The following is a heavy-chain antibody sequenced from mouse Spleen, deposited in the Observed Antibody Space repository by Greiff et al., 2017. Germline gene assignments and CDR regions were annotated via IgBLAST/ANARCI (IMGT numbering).Heavy chain of an antibody. CDR1: GFTFTDYY. D-gene: IGHD4-1*02. CDR2: IRNKANGYTT. CDR3: AREGANWDGGDAMDY. J-gene: IGHJ4*01. V-gene: IGHV7-3*02. Sequence: EVKVVESGGGLVQPGGSLRLSCATSGFTFTDYYMSWVRQPPGKALEWLGFIRNKANGYTTEYSASVKGRFTISRDNSQSILYLQMNTLRAEDSATYYCAREGANWDGGDAMDYWGQGTSVTVSS.